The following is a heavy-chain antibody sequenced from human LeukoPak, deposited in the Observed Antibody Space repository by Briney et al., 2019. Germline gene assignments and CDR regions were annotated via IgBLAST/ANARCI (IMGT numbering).Heavy chain of an antibody. CDR2: INPNSGGT. D-gene: IGHD3-22*01. Sequence: ASVKVSCKASGYTFTSYYMHWVRQAPGQGLEWMGWINPNSGGTNYAQKFQGWVTMTRDTSISTAYMELSRLRSDDTAVYYCARESPYDSSGLPDYWGQGTLVTVSS. CDR3: ARESPYDSSGLPDY. J-gene: IGHJ4*02. CDR1: GYTFTSYY. V-gene: IGHV1-2*04.